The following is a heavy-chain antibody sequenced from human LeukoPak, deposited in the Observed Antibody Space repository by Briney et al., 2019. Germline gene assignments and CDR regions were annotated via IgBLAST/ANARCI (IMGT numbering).Heavy chain of an antibody. D-gene: IGHD6-13*01. CDR3: PRYGGSSSWTDYYYYMDV. J-gene: IGHJ6*03. CDR2: ISSSSSYI. Sequence: GGSLRLSCVASGFTFTSYSMSWVRQAPGKGLEWVSFISSSSSYIYYADPLKGRYTISRDNTKNSLYLHMYILRDEDTAVYYCPRYGGSSSWTDYYYYMDVWGKGSNVTISS. CDR1: GFTFTSYS. V-gene: IGHV3-21*03.